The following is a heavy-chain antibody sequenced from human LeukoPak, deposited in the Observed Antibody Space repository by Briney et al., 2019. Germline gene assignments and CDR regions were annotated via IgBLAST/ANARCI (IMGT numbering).Heavy chain of an antibody. D-gene: IGHD2-21*01. CDR2: IYSGGNA. CDR3: ARGYSSDN. V-gene: IGHV3-66*01. Sequence: PGGSLRLSCAASGFXVSSNYISWVRQAPGKGLEWVSVIYSGGNAYYADSVKGRFTISRDNSKNTLNLQMNSLRAEDAAVYYCARGYSSDNWGQGTLVTVSS. CDR1: GFXVSSNY. J-gene: IGHJ4*02.